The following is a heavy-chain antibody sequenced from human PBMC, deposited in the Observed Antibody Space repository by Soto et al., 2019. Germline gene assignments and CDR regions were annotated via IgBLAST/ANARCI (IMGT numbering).Heavy chain of an antibody. CDR2: ISANGNT. V-gene: IGHV4-59*01. J-gene: IGHJ4*02. Sequence: PSETLSLTCTVSGGSISNYDWSWIRQPPGKNLEWIGDISANGNTNYNPSLWSRLSISVDTSKTQFSLRLSSVTAADTAVYYCAREALIQAVAGTAFDYWGQGTLVTVSS. D-gene: IGHD6-19*01. CDR1: GGSISNYD. CDR3: AREALIQAVAGTAFDY.